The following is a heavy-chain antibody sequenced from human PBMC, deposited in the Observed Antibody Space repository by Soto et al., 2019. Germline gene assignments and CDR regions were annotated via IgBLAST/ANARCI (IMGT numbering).Heavy chain of an antibody. CDR2: ISYSGYT. V-gene: IGHV4-31*03. J-gene: IGHJ3*02. Sequence: QVQLQESGQGLVKPSQTLSLTCTVSGGSIRNDNFYWSYLRQRPGTGLEWIGYISYSGYTFYHPSPTSRYASSVDSSISQVSLILNSGSVSDTAVYYCAIDLDGTVTGRGAFGICCRGTLVTGST. CDR1: GGSIRNDNFY. CDR3: AIDLDGTVTGRGAFGI. D-gene: IGHD6-19*01.